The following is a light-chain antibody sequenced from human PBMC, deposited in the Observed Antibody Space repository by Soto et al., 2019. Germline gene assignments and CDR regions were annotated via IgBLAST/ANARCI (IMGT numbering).Light chain of an antibody. J-gene: IGKJ1*01. CDR3: QQYGSSPWT. V-gene: IGKV3-20*01. CDR2: GAT. Sequence: EMGVTQSPGTLSLSPGERATLSCRASQSVSSNYLAWYQQKPGQAPRPLIYGATSRATGIPDRFSGSGAGTDFTLTIRSLEPEDFAVYYCQQYGSSPWTSGQGTKVPIK. CDR1: QSVSSNY.